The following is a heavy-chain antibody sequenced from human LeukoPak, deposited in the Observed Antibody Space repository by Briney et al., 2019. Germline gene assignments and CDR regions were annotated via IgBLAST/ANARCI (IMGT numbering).Heavy chain of an antibody. CDR2: IYHSGST. CDR3: ARVTQLWLHDY. V-gene: IGHV4-59*01. D-gene: IGHD5-18*01. Sequence: SETLSLTCTVSGGSISTYYWSWIRQPPGKGLEWIGYIYHSGSTKYNPSLKSRVTISVDTSKNQFSLKLSSVTAADTAVYYCARVTQLWLHDYWGQGTLVTVSS. J-gene: IGHJ4*02. CDR1: GGSISTYY.